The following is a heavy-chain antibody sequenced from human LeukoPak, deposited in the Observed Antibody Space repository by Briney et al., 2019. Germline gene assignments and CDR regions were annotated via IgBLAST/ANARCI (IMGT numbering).Heavy chain of an antibody. CDR1: GYTFTGYY. CDR3: ARVDGGGDWSWFDP. CDR2: INPNSGGT. V-gene: IGHV1-2*02. Sequence: GASVKVSCKASGYTFTGYYMHWVRQAPGQGLEWMGWINPNSGGTNYAQKFQGRVTMTRDTSISTAYMELSRLRSDDTAVYYCARVDGGGDWSWFDPWGQGTLVTVSS. J-gene: IGHJ5*02. D-gene: IGHD2-21*01.